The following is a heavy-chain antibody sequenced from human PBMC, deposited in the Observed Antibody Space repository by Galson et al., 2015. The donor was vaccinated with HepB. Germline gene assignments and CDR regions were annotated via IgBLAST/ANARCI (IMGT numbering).Heavy chain of an antibody. V-gene: IGHV3-23*01. J-gene: IGHJ6*02. CDR2: ISDSGGRT. D-gene: IGHD3-3*01. CDR3: AKSPDYDFWSGYGYYYHGLDA. Sequence: SLRLSCAASGFTFGSYAVNWVRQASGKGLEWVSAISDSGGRTYYADSVKGRFTISRDNTKNTLYLQMNSLRAEDTAVYYCAKSPDYDFWSGYGYYYHGLDAWGQGTAVTVPS. CDR1: GFTFGSYA.